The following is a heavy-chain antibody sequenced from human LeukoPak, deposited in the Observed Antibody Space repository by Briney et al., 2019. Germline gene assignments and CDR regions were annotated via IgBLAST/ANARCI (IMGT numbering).Heavy chain of an antibody. J-gene: IGHJ4*02. CDR2: ISYDGSNK. D-gene: IGHD3-22*01. CDR3: ARGITYYYDTSGYIPGY. V-gene: IGHV3-30-3*01. CDR1: GFTFSSYS. Sequence: GGSLRLSCAASGFTFSSYSMHWVRQAPGRGLEWVALISYDGSNKNYADSVKGRFTISRDNSKNTLYLQMNSLRAEDTAVFYCARGITYYYDTSGYIPGYWGQGTLVTVSS.